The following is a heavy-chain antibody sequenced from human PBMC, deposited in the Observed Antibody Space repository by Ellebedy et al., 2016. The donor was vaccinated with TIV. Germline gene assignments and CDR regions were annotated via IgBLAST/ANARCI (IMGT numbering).Heavy chain of an antibody. J-gene: IGHJ4*02. CDR3: ARGTVTSGNFDY. CDR2: ISTTGDT. CDR1: GFTFSRYD. V-gene: IGHV3-13*01. Sequence: GESLKISXAASGFTFSRYDMHWVRQATGKGLEWVSAISTTGDTHYPGSVKGRFTISRENAKNSLFLQMNSLSAGDTAVYYCARGTVTSGNFDYWGRGTLVTVSS. D-gene: IGHD4-17*01.